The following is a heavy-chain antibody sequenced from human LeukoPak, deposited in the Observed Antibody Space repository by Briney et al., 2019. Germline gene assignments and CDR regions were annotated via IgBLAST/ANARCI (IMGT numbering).Heavy chain of an antibody. Sequence: PGGSLRLSCAASGFTFSSYWMSWVRQAPGKGLEWVANIKQDGSEKYYVDSVKGRFTISRDNAKNSLYLQMNSLRAEDTAVYYCARVGTKISGYEGKFDYWGQGTLVTVSS. CDR2: IKQDGSEK. V-gene: IGHV3-7*01. CDR1: GFTFSSYW. D-gene: IGHD5-12*01. CDR3: ARVGTKISGYEGKFDY. J-gene: IGHJ4*02.